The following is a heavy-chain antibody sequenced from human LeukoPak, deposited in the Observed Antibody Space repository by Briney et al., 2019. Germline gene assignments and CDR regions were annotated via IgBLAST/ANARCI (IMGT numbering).Heavy chain of an antibody. CDR3: ARLVGSYDSSGYYPLSWFDP. CDR1: GYSFTSYW. J-gene: IGHJ5*02. Sequence: GESLKISCKGSGYSFTSYWIGWVRQMPGKGLEWMGIIYPGDSDTRYSPSFQGQVTISADKSISTACLQWSSLKASDTAMYYCARLVGSYDSSGYYPLSWFDPWGQGTLVTVSS. CDR2: IYPGDSDT. V-gene: IGHV5-51*01. D-gene: IGHD3-22*01.